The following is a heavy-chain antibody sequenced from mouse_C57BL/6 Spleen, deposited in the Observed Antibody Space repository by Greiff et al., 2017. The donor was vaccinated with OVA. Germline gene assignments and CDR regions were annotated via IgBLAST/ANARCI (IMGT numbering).Heavy chain of an antibody. J-gene: IGHJ2*01. CDR3: ARDPYFDY. V-gene: IGHV5-4*01. Sequence: EVQRVESGGGLVKPGGSLKLSCAASGFTFSSYAVSWVRQTPEKRLEWVATISEGGSSTYYPDNAKGRFTISRDNANNTPYLQMSHLKSEDTAMYYCARDPYFDYWGQGTTLTVSS. CDR1: GFTFSSYA. CDR2: ISEGGSST.